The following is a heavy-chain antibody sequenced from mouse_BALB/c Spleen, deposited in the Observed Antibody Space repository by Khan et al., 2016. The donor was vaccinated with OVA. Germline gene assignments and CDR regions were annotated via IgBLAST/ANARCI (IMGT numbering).Heavy chain of an antibody. D-gene: IGHD1-1*01. CDR1: GYSITRNYA. J-gene: IGHJ4*01. CDR3: ARGNYYGYAMDY. V-gene: IGHV3-2*02. Sequence: EVQLQESGPGLVKPSQSLSLTCTVNGYSITRNYAWNWIRQFPGKKLEWMGYISYSDTTSYNTSLKSRLSITRDTSKNPFFLQLHSVTTEDSARYYCARGNYYGYAMDYWGQGTSVTVAS. CDR2: ISYSDTT.